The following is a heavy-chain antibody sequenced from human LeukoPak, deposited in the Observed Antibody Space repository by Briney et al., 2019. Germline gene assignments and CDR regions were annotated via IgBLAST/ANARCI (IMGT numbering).Heavy chain of an antibody. CDR2: IYYSGST. Sequence: SEPLSLTCTVSGGSISSYYWSWIRQPPGKGLEWIGYIYYSGSTNYNPSLKSRVTISVDTSKNQFSLKLSSVTAADTAVYYCARLGYSYGSSNAFDIWGQGTMVTVSS. D-gene: IGHD5-18*01. CDR1: GGSISSYY. J-gene: IGHJ3*02. CDR3: ARLGYSYGSSNAFDI. V-gene: IGHV4-59*12.